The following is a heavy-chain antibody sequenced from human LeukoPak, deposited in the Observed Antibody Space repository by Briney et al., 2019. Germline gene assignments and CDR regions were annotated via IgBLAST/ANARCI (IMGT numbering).Heavy chain of an antibody. CDR2: INQDGSER. V-gene: IGHV3-7*03. CDR3: ATNVGATVY. Sequence: GSLRLSCVASEFTFSNVWMSWVRQAPGKGLEWVANINQDGSERYYVDSVKGRFTISRDNAKKSLYLQLNSLRAEDTAVYFCATNVGATVYWGQGTLVAVSS. CDR1: EFTFSNVW. D-gene: IGHD1-26*01. J-gene: IGHJ4*02.